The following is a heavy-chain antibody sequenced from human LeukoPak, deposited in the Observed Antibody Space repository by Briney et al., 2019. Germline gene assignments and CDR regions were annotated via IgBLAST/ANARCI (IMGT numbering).Heavy chain of an antibody. CDR1: GYTFTSYD. V-gene: IGHV1-8*01. CDR3: ARRKDTAMVTYFDY. Sequence: GASVKVSCKASGYTFTSYDINWVRQATGQGLEWMGWMNPNSGDTGYAQKFQGRVTMTRDTSISTAYMELSRLRSDDTAVYYRARRKDTAMVTYFDYWGQGTLVTVSS. CDR2: MNPNSGDT. D-gene: IGHD5-18*01. J-gene: IGHJ4*02.